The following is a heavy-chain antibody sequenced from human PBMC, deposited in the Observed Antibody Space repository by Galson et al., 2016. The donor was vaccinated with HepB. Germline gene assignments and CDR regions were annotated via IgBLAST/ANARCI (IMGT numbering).Heavy chain of an antibody. V-gene: IGHV2-70*04. CDR1: GFSLNTSGMR. Sequence: PALVKPTQTLTLTCSCSGFSLNTSGMRVSWIRQPPGKALEWLARLDWDDDKFYSISLKTRLTISKDTSKNQVVLTMTNMDPVDTATYYCAREGVSPDWYFDLWGRGTLVTVSS. J-gene: IGHJ2*01. CDR2: LDWDDDK. D-gene: IGHD2-8*01. CDR3: AREGVSPDWYFDL.